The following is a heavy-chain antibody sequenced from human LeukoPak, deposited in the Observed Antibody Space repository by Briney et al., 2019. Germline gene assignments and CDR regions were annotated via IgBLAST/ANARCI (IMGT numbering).Heavy chain of an antibody. J-gene: IGHJ4*02. D-gene: IGHD2-15*01. CDR1: GGSFSGYY. CDR2: INHSGST. CDR3: ARGSCSGGSCYNPTQSHYFDY. Sequence: ETLSLTCAVYGGSFSGYYWSWIRQPPGKGLEWIGEINHSGSTNYNPSLKSRVTISVDTSKNQFSLKLSSVTAADTAVYYCARGSCSGGSCYNPTQSHYFDYWGQGTLVTVSS. V-gene: IGHV4-34*01.